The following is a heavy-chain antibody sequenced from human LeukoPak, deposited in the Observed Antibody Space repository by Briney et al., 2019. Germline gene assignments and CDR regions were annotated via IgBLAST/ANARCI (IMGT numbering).Heavy chain of an antibody. Sequence: ASAKVSCKASGYTFTSYYMHWVRQAPGQGLEWMGIISPSGGSTSYAQKFQGRVTMTRDTSTSTVYMELSSLRSEDTAVYYCAREGRYSGSSNDAFDIWGQGTMVTVSS. V-gene: IGHV1-46*01. CDR3: AREGRYSGSSNDAFDI. CDR1: GYTFTSYY. CDR2: ISPSGGST. J-gene: IGHJ3*02. D-gene: IGHD1-26*01.